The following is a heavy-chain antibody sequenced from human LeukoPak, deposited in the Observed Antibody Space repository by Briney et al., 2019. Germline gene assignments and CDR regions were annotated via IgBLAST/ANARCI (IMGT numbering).Heavy chain of an antibody. J-gene: IGHJ5*02. CDR3: ARLGKQVYEKPKWSDP. CDR2: IYYSGST. V-gene: IGHV4-39*01. Sequence: SETLSLTCTVSGGSISSSSYSWGWIRQPPGKGLEWIVSIYYSGSTYYNPSLKSRVTISVDTSKNQFSLKLSSVTAADTAVYYCARLGKQVYEKPKWSDPWGQGTLVTVSS. D-gene: IGHD5-12*01. CDR1: GGSISSSSYS.